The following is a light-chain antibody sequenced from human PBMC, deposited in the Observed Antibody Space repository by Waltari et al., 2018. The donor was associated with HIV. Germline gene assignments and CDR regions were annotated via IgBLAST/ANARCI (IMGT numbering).Light chain of an antibody. J-gene: IGLJ3*02. CDR3: SSYASSSTPNWV. CDR2: DVS. Sequence: QSALTQPAYVSGSPGQSITISCTGTSSAAAGYNYVSWYQHPPDKTPKLMIYDVSNRPSGVSNRFSGSKSGNTASLTISGLQAEDEADYYCSSYASSSTPNWVFGGGTKLTVL. CDR1: SSAAAGYNY. V-gene: IGLV2-14*01.